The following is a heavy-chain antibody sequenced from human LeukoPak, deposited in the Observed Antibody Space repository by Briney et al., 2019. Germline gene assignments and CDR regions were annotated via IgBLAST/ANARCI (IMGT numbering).Heavy chain of an antibody. D-gene: IGHD3-10*01. Sequence: PGGSLRLPCAASGFTFSSYGMHWVRQAPGKGLEWVAFIRYDGSNKYYADSVKGRFTISRDNSKDTLYLQMNSLRAEDTAVYYCAGDPTPYYYGSGSYYTPGYYMDVWGKGTTVTISS. CDR2: IRYDGSNK. V-gene: IGHV3-30*02. CDR3: AGDPTPYYYGSGSYYTPGYYMDV. J-gene: IGHJ6*03. CDR1: GFTFSSYG.